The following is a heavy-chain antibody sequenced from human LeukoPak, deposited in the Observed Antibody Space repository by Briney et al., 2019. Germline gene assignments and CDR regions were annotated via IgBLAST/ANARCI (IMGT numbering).Heavy chain of an antibody. V-gene: IGHV4-59*08. D-gene: IGHD3-10*01. CDR1: GDSITGYY. CDR2: MYYSGST. J-gene: IGHJ5*02. Sequence: PSETLSLTCTVSGDSITGYYWSWVRQPPGKGLEWIGYMYYSGSTNYSPSLKSRISISVDTSKNQFSLKLSSLTATDTAVYYCARHGGSGSYYNWFDPWGQGTLVTVSS. CDR3: ARHGGSGSYYNWFDP.